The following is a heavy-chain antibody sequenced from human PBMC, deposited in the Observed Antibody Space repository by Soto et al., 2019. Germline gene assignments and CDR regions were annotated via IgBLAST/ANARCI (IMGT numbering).Heavy chain of an antibody. CDR1: GGSISSGGYS. V-gene: IGHV4-30-2*01. CDR3: ARASRSYDFWSGYRDYYYYYGMDV. CDR2: IYHSGST. D-gene: IGHD3-3*01. J-gene: IGHJ6*02. Sequence: SETLSLTCAVSGGSISSGGYSWSWIRQPPGKGLEWIGYIYHSGSTYYNPSLKSRVTISVDRSKNQFSLKLSSVTAADTAVYYCARASRSYDFWSGYRDYYYYYGMDVWGQGTTVTVSS.